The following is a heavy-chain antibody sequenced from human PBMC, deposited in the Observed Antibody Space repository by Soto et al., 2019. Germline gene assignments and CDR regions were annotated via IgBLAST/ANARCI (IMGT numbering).Heavy chain of an antibody. V-gene: IGHV3-48*03. Sequence: VNLVESGGDLVQPGGSLRLSCAASGFTFRTYEMNWGRQAPGKGLEWVSYISSTASSIYYADSVKGRFTISRDNANDSLFLQMDSLRVEDTAFYYCARGRSYGQDFFDNWGQGALVDVSS. CDR3: ARGRSYGQDFFDN. J-gene: IGHJ4*02. CDR1: GFTFRTYE. D-gene: IGHD3-16*01. CDR2: ISSTASSI.